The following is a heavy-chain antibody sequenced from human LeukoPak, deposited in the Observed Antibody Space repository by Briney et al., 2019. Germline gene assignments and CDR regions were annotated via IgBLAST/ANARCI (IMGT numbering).Heavy chain of an antibody. J-gene: IGHJ4*02. V-gene: IGHV3-53*01. CDR3: ATYLLSSAREDYSYCSGGSCLVD. Sequence: GGSLRLSCAASGFTVSSNYMSWVRQPPGKGLEWVSIIYYGDSAYYADSVKGRFTISRDNSKNTLYLQMNSLRAEDTAVYYCATYLLSSAREDYSYCSGGSCLVDWGQGTLVAVSS. CDR1: GFTVSSNY. D-gene: IGHD2-15*01. CDR2: IYYGDSA.